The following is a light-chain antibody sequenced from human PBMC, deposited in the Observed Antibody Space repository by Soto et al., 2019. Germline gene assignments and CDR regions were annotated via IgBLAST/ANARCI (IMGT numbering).Light chain of an antibody. V-gene: IGKV3-20*01. Sequence: ENVLTQSPGTLSLSPGERATLSCRASQTVSTSYLAWYQHKPGQAPRLLIYGMSTRATGIPDRLSGSGSGTDFTLTISSLEPEDFAVYYCQQYGDSLTFGQGTRLEIK. CDR2: GMS. CDR1: QTVSTSY. CDR3: QQYGDSLT. J-gene: IGKJ5*01.